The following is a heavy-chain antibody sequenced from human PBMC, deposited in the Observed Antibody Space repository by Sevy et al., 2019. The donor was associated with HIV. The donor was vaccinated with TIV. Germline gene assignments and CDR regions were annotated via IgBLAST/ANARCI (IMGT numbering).Heavy chain of an antibody. J-gene: IGHJ4*02. D-gene: IGHD3-10*01. V-gene: IGHV1-8*01. CDR2: MNPNSGKT. CDR1: GYTFTNYE. Sequence: ASVKVSCKASGYTFTNYEINWVRQATGQGLEWMGWMNPNSGKTGYAPQFHGRVTMTRNTSLNIAYMELSSLRSDDTAVYYCARDEQLPYYYGSGNMGHWGKGTLVPSPQ. CDR3: ARDEQLPYYYGSGNMGH.